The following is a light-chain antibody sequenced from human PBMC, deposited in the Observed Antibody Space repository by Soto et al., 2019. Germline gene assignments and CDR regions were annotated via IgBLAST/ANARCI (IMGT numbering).Light chain of an antibody. CDR3: QQHSHWPPWT. CDR2: GAS. Sequence: EIVMTQSPATLSVSPGEGATLSCRASQSVRTKLAWYQQKAGQAPRLLIYGASTRATGVSDRFSGSGSGTEYTLTISSLQSEDFAVYYCQQHSHWPPWTFGQGTKVDIK. J-gene: IGKJ1*01. CDR1: QSVRTK. V-gene: IGKV3-15*01.